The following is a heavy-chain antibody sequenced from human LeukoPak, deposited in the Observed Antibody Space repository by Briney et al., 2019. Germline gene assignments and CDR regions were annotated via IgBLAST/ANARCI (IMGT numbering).Heavy chain of an antibody. CDR3: AKGGDY. D-gene: IGHD3-16*01. J-gene: IGHJ4*02. CDR2: ISYDGSNK. Sequence: GGSLRLSCAASGFTFSSYGMHWVRQAPGKGLEWVAVISYDGSNKYYADSVKGRFTISRDNSKNTLYLQMNSLRAEDTAVYYRAKGGDYWGQGTLVTVSS. V-gene: IGHV3-30*18. CDR1: GFTFSSYG.